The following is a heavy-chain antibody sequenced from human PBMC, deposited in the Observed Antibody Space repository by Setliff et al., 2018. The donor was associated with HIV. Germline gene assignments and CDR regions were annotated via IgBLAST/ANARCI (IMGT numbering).Heavy chain of an antibody. CDR1: GGSISSGSYY. Sequence: SETLSLTCTVSGGSISSGSYYWTWIRQPAGKGLEWIGHIYTTGSTNYNPSLKSRVTISVDTSKNQLSLNLNSVTATDTAVYYCAKRTFGSGRLDPWGQGTLVTVSS. D-gene: IGHD3-16*01. CDR3: AKRTFGSGRLDP. J-gene: IGHJ5*02. V-gene: IGHV4-61*09. CDR2: IYTTGST.